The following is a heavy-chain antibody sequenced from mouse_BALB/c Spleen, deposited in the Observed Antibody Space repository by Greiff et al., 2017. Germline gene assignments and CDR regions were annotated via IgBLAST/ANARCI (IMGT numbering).Heavy chain of an antibody. J-gene: IGHJ2*01. CDR1: GFTFSNYW. CDR2: IRLKSNNYAT. D-gene: IGHD2-3*01. Sequence: EVQGVESGGGLVQPGGSMKLSCVASGFTFSNYWMNWVRQSPEKGLEWVAEIRLKSNNYATHYAESVKGRFTISRDDSKSSVYLQMNNLRAEDTGIYYCTRQGIYDGYLYYFDYWGQGTTLTVSS. V-gene: IGHV6-6*02. CDR3: TRQGIYDGYLYYFDY.